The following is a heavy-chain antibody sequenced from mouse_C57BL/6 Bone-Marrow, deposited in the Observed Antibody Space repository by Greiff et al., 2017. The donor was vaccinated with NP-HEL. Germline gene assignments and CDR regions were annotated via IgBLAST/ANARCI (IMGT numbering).Heavy chain of an antibody. CDR1: GYTFTDYE. V-gene: IGHV1-15*01. CDR2: IDPETGGT. D-gene: IGHD2-2*01. Sequence: QVQLQQSGAELVRPGASVTLSCKASGYTFTDYEMHWVKQTPVHGLEWIGAIDPETGGTAYNQKFKGKAILTADKSSSTAYMELRSLTSEDSAVYYCNGYDDYAMDYWGQGTSVTVSS. J-gene: IGHJ4*01. CDR3: NGYDDYAMDY.